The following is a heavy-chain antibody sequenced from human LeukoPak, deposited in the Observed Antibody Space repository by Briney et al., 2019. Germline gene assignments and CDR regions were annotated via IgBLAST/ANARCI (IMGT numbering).Heavy chain of an antibody. CDR2: ISGNGRST. CDR1: GFTFSTYA. Sequence: PGGSLRLSCTASGFTFSTYATHWVRQAPGKGLEYVSGISGNGRSTFYASSVKGRFTVSRDNSKDTLYLQMGGLRAEDMAVYYCTRDIGRLRGDAFDFWGQGTMVTVSS. D-gene: IGHD2-15*01. J-gene: IGHJ3*01. V-gene: IGHV3-64*01. CDR3: TRDIGRLRGDAFDF.